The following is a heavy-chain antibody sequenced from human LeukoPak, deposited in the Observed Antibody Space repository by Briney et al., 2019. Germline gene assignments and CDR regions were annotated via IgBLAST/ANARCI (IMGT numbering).Heavy chain of an antibody. J-gene: IGHJ4*02. CDR2: ISYDGSNK. CDR1: GFTFSSYG. V-gene: IGHV3-30*18. Sequence: GRSLRLSCAASGFTFSSYGMHWVLQAPGKGLERVAVISYDGSNKYYADSVKGRFTISRDNSKNTLYLQMNSLRAEDTAVYYCANRDYWGQGTLVTVSS. CDR3: ANRDY.